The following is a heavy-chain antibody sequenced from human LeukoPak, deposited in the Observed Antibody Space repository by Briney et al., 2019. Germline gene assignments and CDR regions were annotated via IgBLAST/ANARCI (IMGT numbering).Heavy chain of an antibody. D-gene: IGHD1-26*01. J-gene: IGHJ3*02. CDR2: IYPSDSDT. Sequence: GESLQISCQGSGYRFTSYWIGWVRQLPGKGLEWMGIIYPSDSDTRYSPSFQGQVTISADKSISTAYLQWSSLKASDTAMYYCARLNSGSYYLSDIWGQGTMVTVSS. V-gene: IGHV5-51*01. CDR3: ARLNSGSYYLSDI. CDR1: GYRFTSYW.